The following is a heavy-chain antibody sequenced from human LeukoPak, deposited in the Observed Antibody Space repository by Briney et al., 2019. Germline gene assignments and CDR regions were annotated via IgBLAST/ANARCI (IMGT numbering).Heavy chain of an antibody. J-gene: IGHJ2*01. CDR2: IYYSGST. V-gene: IGHV4-59*12. CDR3: ARVLEGSSGQHWYFDL. D-gene: IGHD6-19*01. Sequence: SETLSLTCTVSGGSISTYYWSWIRQPPGKGLEYIGYIYYSGSTNYNPSLKSRVTISVDTSKNQFSLKLSSVTAADTAVYYCARVLEGSSGQHWYFDLWGRGTLVTVSS. CDR1: GGSISTYY.